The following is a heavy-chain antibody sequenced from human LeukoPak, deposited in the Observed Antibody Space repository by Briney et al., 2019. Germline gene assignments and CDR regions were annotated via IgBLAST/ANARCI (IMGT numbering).Heavy chain of an antibody. D-gene: IGHD2-15*01. Sequence: ASVKVSCKASGYTFTSYGISWVRQAPGQGLEWMGWISAYNGNTNYAQKLQVRVTMTTDTSTSTAYMELSSLRSEDTAVYYCARGGYCSGGSCLFDYWGLGTLVTVSS. CDR1: GYTFTSYG. J-gene: IGHJ4*02. V-gene: IGHV1-18*01. CDR3: ARGGYCSGGSCLFDY. CDR2: ISAYNGNT.